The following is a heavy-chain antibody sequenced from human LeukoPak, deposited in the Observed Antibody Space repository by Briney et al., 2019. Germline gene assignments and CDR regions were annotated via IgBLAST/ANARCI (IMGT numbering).Heavy chain of an antibody. Sequence: SETLSLTCTVSGDSISSGDYYWSWIRQPAGKGLEWIGRIYTSGSTNYNPSLKSRVTISVDTSKNQFSLKLSSVTAADTAVYYCARGLMTTHPYYFDYWGQGTLVTVSS. CDR3: ARGLMTTHPYYFDY. J-gene: IGHJ4*02. CDR2: IYTSGST. D-gene: IGHD4-17*01. V-gene: IGHV4-61*02. CDR1: GDSISSGDYY.